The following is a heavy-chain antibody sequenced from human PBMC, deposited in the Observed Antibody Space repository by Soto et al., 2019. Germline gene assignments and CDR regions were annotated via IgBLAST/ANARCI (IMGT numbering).Heavy chain of an antibody. CDR2: IKSGNGNT. CDR1: GYHFTTYD. D-gene: IGHD3-3*01. Sequence: XSVKVACKVSGYHFTTYDMHWVRQAPGQRLEWLGWIKSGNGNTKYSQKFQGRVTITRDTSATTAYMEMSSLRSADTAVYYCARARFLEWYNYYYYGMDVWGQGTTVTVSS. J-gene: IGHJ6*02. CDR3: ARARFLEWYNYYYYGMDV. V-gene: IGHV1-3*01.